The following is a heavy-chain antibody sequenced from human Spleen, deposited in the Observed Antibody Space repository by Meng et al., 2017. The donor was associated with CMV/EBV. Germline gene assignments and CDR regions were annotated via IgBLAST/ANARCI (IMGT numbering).Heavy chain of an antibody. CDR1: GCNFSTHS. CDR3: SRRIDLDREVVPPDY. CDR2: ISSDSSYI. J-gene: IGHJ4*02. D-gene: IGHD3-22*01. V-gene: IGHV3-21*01. Sequence: SGCNFSTHSQSWARQTPGKGLEWVSSISSDSSYIYYVDSVQGRFTISRDNANNRLYLEMNILRVEDTAVYYCSRRIDLDREVVPPDYWGQGTLVTVSS.